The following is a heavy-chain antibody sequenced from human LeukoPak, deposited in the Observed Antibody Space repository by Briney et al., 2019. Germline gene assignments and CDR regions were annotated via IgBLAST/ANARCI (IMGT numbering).Heavy chain of an antibody. CDR3: ARAGGYSSSWYEDAFDV. CDR2: IYYSENT. D-gene: IGHD6-13*01. Sequence: SETLSLTCTVSGGSIRSGGSYWAWIRQHPGKGLEWIGYIYYSENTYYNPSLKSRLTISIDTSKNHFSLKLSSVSAADTAVYFCARAGGYSSSWYEDAFDVWGQGTKVTVSS. CDR1: GGSIRSGGSY. J-gene: IGHJ3*01. V-gene: IGHV4-31*03.